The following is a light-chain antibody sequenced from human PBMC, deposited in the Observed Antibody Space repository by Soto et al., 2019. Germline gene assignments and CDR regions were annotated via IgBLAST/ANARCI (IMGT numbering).Light chain of an antibody. CDR3: SLYTSSSTLV. V-gene: IGLV2-14*01. CDR2: DVS. Sequence: QSALTQPASVSGSPGQSSTISCTGTSSDVGGYNYVSWYQQHPGKAPKLMIYDVSNRPSGVSDRFSGSKSGNTASLTISGIQAEDEADYYCSLYTSSSTLVFGGGTKLTVL. J-gene: IGLJ2*01. CDR1: SSDVGGYNY.